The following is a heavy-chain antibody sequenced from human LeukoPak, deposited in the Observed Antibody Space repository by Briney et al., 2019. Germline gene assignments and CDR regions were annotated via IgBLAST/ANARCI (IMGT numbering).Heavy chain of an antibody. D-gene: IGHD3-10*01. Sequence: SQTLSLTCTVSGGSISSGSYYWSWIRQPPGKGLEWIGEINHSGSTNYNPSLKSRVTISVDTSKNQFSLKLSSVTAADTAVYYCVRRLLLWFGGNTAHFDYWGQGTLVTVSS. J-gene: IGHJ4*02. CDR2: INHSGST. CDR1: GGSISSGSYY. CDR3: VRRLLLWFGGNTAHFDY. V-gene: IGHV4-39*07.